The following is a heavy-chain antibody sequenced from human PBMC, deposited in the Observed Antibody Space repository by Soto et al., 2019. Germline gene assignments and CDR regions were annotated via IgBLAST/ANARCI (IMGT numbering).Heavy chain of an antibody. CDR3: AKDRSTYYLVPPFDP. CDR1: GFTFSSYA. CDR2: ISGSGGST. Sequence: EVQLLESGGGLVQPGGSLRLSCAASGFTFSSYAMSWVRQAPGKGLEWVPAISGSGGSTYYAASVKGRFTISRDNSKDTLYLQMNSLRAEDTAVYYCAKDRSTYYLVPPFDPWGQGTLVTVSS. V-gene: IGHV3-23*01. D-gene: IGHD3-10*01. J-gene: IGHJ5*02.